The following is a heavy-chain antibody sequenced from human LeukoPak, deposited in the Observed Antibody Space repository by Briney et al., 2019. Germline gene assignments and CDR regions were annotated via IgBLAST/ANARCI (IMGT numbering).Heavy chain of an antibody. CDR3: ARDVFYGSGSYHDY. J-gene: IGHJ4*02. Sequence: GGSLRLSCAASGFTFSDYYMSWIRQAPGKGLEWVSSISSSGSTISYADSVKGRFTISRDNAKNPLYLQMNSLRAEDTALYYCARDVFYGSGSYHDYWGQGTLVTVSS. V-gene: IGHV3-11*04. CDR1: GFTFSDYY. D-gene: IGHD3-10*01. CDR2: ISSSGSTI.